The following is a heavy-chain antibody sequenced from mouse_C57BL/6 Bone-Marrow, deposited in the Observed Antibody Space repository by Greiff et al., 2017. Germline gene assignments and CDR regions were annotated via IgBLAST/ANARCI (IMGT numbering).Heavy chain of an antibody. J-gene: IGHJ3*01. D-gene: IGHD2-2*01. Sequence: EVQRVESGPELVKPGASVKIPCKASGYTFTDYNMDWVKQSHGKSLEWIGDINPNNGGTIYNQKFKGQATLTVDKASSTAYMELRSLTSEDTAVYYCARVREFMVEVFAYWGQGTLVTVSA. CDR3: ARVREFMVEVFAY. CDR1: GYTFTDYN. CDR2: INPNNGGT. V-gene: IGHV1-18*01.